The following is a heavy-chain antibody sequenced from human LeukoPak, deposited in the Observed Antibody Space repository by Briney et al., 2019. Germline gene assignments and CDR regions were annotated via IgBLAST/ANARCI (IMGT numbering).Heavy chain of an antibody. Sequence: GGSLRLSCAASGFTFSNYWMPWVRQAPGKGLVWVSRINGEGGTSYADSVKGRFTISRDNAKNTVHLQMNSLRAEDTAVYYCARDLVYGSGSCGHWGQGTLVTVSS. D-gene: IGHD3-10*01. CDR2: INGEGGT. CDR3: ARDLVYGSGSCGH. CDR1: GFTFSNYW. J-gene: IGHJ4*02. V-gene: IGHV3-74*01.